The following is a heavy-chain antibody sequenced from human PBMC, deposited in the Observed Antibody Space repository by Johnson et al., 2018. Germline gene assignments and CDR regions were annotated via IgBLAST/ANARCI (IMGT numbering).Heavy chain of an antibody. CDR2: IYFTGNT. CDR1: GGSITISNYY. J-gene: IGHJ1*01. V-gene: IGHV4-39*02. CDR3: SRGTFYYDTRPYSYRH. Sequence: QVQLQESGPGLVKPSETLSLNCTVSGGSITISNYYWGWIHQPPGKGLEWIGNIYFTGNTYYNPSLKSRVTISADTSKNHFSLQLRSMTAAGTAVYYWSRGTFYYDTRPYSYRHWGQGTLVTVSS. D-gene: IGHD3-22*01.